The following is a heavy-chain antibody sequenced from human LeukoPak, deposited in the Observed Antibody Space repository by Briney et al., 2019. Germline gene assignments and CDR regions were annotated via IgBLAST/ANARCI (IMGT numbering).Heavy chain of an antibody. V-gene: IGHV3-23*01. J-gene: IGHJ5*02. CDR3: AEGQQNLFRFGP. Sequence: GGSLRLSCAASGFTFSSYAMSWVRQAPGKGLEWVSGISGSGGSTYYADSVKGRFTISRDNSENTLYLHMNSLRAEDTAVYYCAEGQQNLFRFGPLGPGTLVTVSS. D-gene: IGHD5-18*01. CDR2: ISGSGGST. CDR1: GFTFSSYA.